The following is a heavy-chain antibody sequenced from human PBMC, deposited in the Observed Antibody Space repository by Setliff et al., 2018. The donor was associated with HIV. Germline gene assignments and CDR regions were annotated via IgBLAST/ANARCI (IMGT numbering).Heavy chain of an antibody. CDR1: GFTFNSAW. Sequence: GGSLRLSCAASGFTFNSAWMNWVRQAPGKGLEWVGRIKSNTVGGTTDYNTPVKGRFIISSDDSKDLIYLQMNNLKTEDTAIYYCTASYANIGGVIVFWGQGTPVTVSS. CDR3: TASYANIGGVIVF. V-gene: IGHV3-15*01. J-gene: IGHJ4*02. CDR2: IKSNTVGGTT. D-gene: IGHD3-16*01.